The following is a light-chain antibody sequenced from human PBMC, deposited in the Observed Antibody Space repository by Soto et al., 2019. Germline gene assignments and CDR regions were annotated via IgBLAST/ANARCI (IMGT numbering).Light chain of an antibody. Sequence: DIHMTQSPSTLSASVGDRVTITCRASQIISSWLAWYQQKPGKAPKLLIYKASTLDSGVPSRFSGSGYGTEFSLTIRSLQPDDVANYYCQQYRDYPWTFCQGNKVES. CDR2: KAS. V-gene: IGKV1-5*03. CDR3: QQYRDYPWT. CDR1: QIISSW. J-gene: IGKJ1*01.